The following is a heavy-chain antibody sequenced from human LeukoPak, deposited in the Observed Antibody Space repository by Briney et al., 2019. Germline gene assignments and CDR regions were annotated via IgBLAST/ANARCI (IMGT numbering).Heavy chain of an antibody. CDR1: GYTFTRYY. Sequence: GASVKVSCKASGYTFTRYYMHWVRQAPGQGLEWMGIINPSSGSTNYAQKFQGRVTMTRDKSTSTVYMELSSLRSEDTAVYYCASPAPVLLWFGEGNAFDIWGQGTMVTVSS. D-gene: IGHD3-10*01. V-gene: IGHV1-46*01. CDR2: INPSSGST. CDR3: ASPAPVLLWFGEGNAFDI. J-gene: IGHJ3*02.